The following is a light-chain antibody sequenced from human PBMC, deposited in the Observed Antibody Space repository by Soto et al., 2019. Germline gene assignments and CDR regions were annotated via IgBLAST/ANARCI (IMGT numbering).Light chain of an antibody. CDR3: QQYGRSSWT. V-gene: IGKV3-20*01. J-gene: IGKJ1*01. CDR1: QSVSSSY. Sequence: EIVLTQSPGTLSLSPGKRATLSCRASQSVSSSYLAWYQQKSGQAPRLLIYGASNRATGIPDRFSGSGSGTDFTLTISRLEPEDFAVYYCQQYGRSSWTFGRGTKVEIK. CDR2: GAS.